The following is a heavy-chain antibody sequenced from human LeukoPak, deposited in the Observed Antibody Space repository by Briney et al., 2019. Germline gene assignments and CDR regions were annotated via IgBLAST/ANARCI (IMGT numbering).Heavy chain of an antibody. J-gene: IGHJ5*02. V-gene: IGHV4-59*08. CDR1: GGSISSYY. Sequence: SETLSLTCTVSGGSISSYYWSWIRQPPGKGLEWIGYIYYSGITNYNPSLKSRVTISVDTSKNQFSLKLSSVTAADTAVYYCARRSTYYYGSGSSSNWFDPWGQGTLVTVSS. D-gene: IGHD3-10*01. CDR3: ARRSTYYYGSGSSSNWFDP. CDR2: IYYSGIT.